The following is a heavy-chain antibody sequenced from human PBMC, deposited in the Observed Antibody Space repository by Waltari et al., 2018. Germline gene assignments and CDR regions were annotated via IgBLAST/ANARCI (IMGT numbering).Heavy chain of an antibody. D-gene: IGHD3-10*01. CDR1: GFTFSTFW. CDR3: VRDLYGRDDV. J-gene: IGHJ3*01. CDR2: IKPDGTST. V-gene: IGHV3-74*01. Sequence: EVQLVESGGGLVHPGGSLRLSCEASGFTFSTFWMHWVRHLPGKGLVWVSHIKPDGTSTDYGDSVEGRFTISRDNAKNTLYLQMNSLRAEGTAIYYCVRDLYGRDDVWGQGTMVTVSS.